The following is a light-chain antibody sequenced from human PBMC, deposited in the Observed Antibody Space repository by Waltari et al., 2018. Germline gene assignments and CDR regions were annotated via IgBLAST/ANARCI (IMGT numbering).Light chain of an antibody. J-gene: IGLJ1*01. CDR3: SSYAGNYIYV. Sequence: QSALTQPPSASGSPGQSVTISCTGTSSDIGFFNFVSWYQQPPGKAPKGLIFGVSNRPAGVPVRLSGSQSGNTASLTVSGLQAEDEADYYCSSYAGNYIYVFGTGTKVTVL. CDR2: GVS. CDR1: SSDIGFFNF. V-gene: IGLV2-8*01.